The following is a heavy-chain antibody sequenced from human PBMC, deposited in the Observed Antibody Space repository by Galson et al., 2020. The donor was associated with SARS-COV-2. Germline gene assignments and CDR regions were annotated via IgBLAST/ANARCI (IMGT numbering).Heavy chain of an antibody. V-gene: IGHV4-34*01. CDR3: ARGARDVTMLVMIATAASYYFDF. Sequence: SQASETLSLTCAVYGGSFSGYYWGWIRQSPGKGLEWIGEITPTGSINSNPSLKSRVTISKDTSKNQFSLRLRSVTAADTAMYFCARGARDVTMLVMIATAASYYFDFWGQGSLVTVSS. D-gene: IGHD2-21*01. CDR1: GGSFSGYY. J-gene: IGHJ4*02. CDR2: ITPTGSI.